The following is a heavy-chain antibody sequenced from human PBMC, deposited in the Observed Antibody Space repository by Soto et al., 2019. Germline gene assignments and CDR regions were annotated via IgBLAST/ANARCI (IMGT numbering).Heavy chain of an antibody. CDR3: ATWHEREHAYDV. J-gene: IGHJ3*01. CDR1: GLTVSGKKY. V-gene: IGHV3-53*01. D-gene: IGHD1-1*01. CDR2: LYDVDGS. Sequence: VGSLRLSCAASGLTVSGKKYVAWVRQAPGKGLEWVSALYDVDGSFYADSVKGRFTTSSDSSKTTVYLQMNGLRPDDTAVYYCATWHEREHAYDVWGQGTTVTVSS.